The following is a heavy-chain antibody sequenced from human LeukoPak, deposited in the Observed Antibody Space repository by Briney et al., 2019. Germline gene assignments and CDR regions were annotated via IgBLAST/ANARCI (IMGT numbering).Heavy chain of an antibody. D-gene: IGHD6-13*01. CDR3: ARVPEGGIAAGTVQVRENFDY. CDR1: GGSISSGDYY. CDR2: IYYSGST. V-gene: IGHV4-30-4*01. J-gene: IGHJ4*02. Sequence: PSETLSLTCTVSGGSISSGDYYWRWIRQPPGKGLEWIGYIYYSGSTNYNPSLKSRVTISVDTSKNQFSLKLSSVTAADTAVYYCARVPEGGIAAGTVQVRENFDYWGQGTLVTVSS.